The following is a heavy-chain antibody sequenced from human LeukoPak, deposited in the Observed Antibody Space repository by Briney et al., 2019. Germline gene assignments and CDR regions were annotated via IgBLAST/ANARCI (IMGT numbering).Heavy chain of an antibody. J-gene: IGHJ5*02. CDR3: ARDGRQLVT. CDR2: IHGSASYN. D-gene: IGHD6-13*01. V-gene: IGHV3-21*01. Sequence: GGSLRLSCAASGFIFSNYYLNWVRQAPGKGLEWVSCIHGSASYNYYADSVKGRFTISRDNAKNSLYLQMNSLRAEDTAVYYCARDGRQLVTWGQGTLVTVSS. CDR1: GFIFSNYY.